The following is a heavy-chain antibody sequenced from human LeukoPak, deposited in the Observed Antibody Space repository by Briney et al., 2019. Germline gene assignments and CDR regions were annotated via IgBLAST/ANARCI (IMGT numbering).Heavy chain of an antibody. J-gene: IGHJ4*02. Sequence: SGPTLVKPTQTLTLTCTFSGFSLTTNGVGVGWVRQPPGEALQWLAVIYWDDDKRYSPSLKTRLSINKDTSKNQVVLRMTNMHPVDTGTYYCAHPGVAAAFDYWGQGILVTVSS. CDR1: GFSLTTNGVG. D-gene: IGHD6-13*01. CDR2: IYWDDDK. CDR3: AHPGVAAAFDY. V-gene: IGHV2-5*02.